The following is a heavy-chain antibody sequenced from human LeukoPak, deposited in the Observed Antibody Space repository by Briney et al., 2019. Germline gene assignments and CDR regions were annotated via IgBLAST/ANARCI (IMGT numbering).Heavy chain of an antibody. CDR3: AKDVKYDFWSGYPDY. J-gene: IGHJ4*02. Sequence: GGSLRLSCAASGFTFSSYGMHWVRQAPGKGLEWVAVIPYDGSNKYYADSVKGRFTISRDNSKNTLYLQMNSLRAEDTAVYYCAKDVKYDFWSGYPDYWGQGTLVTVSS. CDR1: GFTFSSYG. D-gene: IGHD3-3*01. CDR2: IPYDGSNK. V-gene: IGHV3-30*18.